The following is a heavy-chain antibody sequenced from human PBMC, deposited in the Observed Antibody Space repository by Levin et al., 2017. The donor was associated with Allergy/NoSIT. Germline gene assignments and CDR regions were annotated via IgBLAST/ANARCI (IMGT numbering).Heavy chain of an antibody. D-gene: IGHD5-18*01. CDR2: IYLSGST. J-gene: IGHJ4*02. CDR3: ARGAGYSYGYYFDC. V-gene: IGHV4-30-2*01. Sequence: KSSETLSLTCAVSGGSISSGGYSWSWIRQPPGKGLEWIGNIYLSGSTYYNPSLKSRATISVDRSKNQFSLNLSSVTAADTGVYYCARGAGYSYGYYFDCWGQGTLVTVSS. CDR1: GGSISSGGYS.